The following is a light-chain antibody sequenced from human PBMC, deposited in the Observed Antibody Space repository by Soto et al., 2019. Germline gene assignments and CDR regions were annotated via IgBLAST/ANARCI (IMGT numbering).Light chain of an antibody. CDR1: PSVLSSSNNKNY. V-gene: IGKV4-1*01. J-gene: IGKJ2*01. CDR3: QQYYSTPYT. CDR2: WAS. Sequence: DFVMTQTPDSLAVSLGERATINCKSSPSVLSSSNNKNYLAWYQQKPGQPPKLLIYWASTRDSGVPDRFSGSGSGTDFTLTISSLQAEDVAVYYCQQYYSTPYTFGQGPSWRSN.